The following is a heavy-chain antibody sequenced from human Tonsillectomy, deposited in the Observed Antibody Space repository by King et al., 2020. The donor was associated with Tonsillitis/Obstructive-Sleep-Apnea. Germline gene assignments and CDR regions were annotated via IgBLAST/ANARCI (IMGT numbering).Heavy chain of an antibody. CDR2: ISYDENNK. Sequence: VQLVESGGGVVQPGRSLRLSCAASGFTFRTYAMHWVRQAPGKGLEWVAVISYDENNKYYADSVKGRFTISRDNSRNTLYLQMNSLRAEDTAVYYCARAGDILVVPAGLYFDYWGQGTLVTVSS. V-gene: IGHV3-30*04. J-gene: IGHJ4*02. D-gene: IGHD2-2*01. CDR3: ARAGDILVVPAGLYFDY. CDR1: GFTFRTYA.